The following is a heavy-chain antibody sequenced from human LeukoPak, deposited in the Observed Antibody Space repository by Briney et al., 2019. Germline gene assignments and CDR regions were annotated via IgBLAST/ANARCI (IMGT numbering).Heavy chain of an antibody. Sequence: PVGSLRVSCAASGFMFSNYSMNWVRQAPGKGLEWVSSISRLSSYINYADSVKGRFTISRDNAKNSLELHLSRLRPEDTALYYCVRRPYRSGFDFWGQGTLVTVSS. V-gene: IGHV3-21*06. D-gene: IGHD6-19*01. CDR2: ISRLSSYI. CDR3: VRRPYRSGFDF. CDR1: GFMFSNYS. J-gene: IGHJ4*02.